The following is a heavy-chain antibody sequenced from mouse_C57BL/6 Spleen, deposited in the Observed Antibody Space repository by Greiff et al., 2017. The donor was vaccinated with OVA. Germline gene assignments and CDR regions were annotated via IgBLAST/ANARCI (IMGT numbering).Heavy chain of an antibody. D-gene: IGHD1-1*01. CDR3: TRPYGSSDFDY. CDR1: GYTFTDYE. CDR2: IDPETGGT. J-gene: IGHJ2*01. Sequence: LVESGAELVRPGASVTLSCKASGYTFTDYEMHWVKQTPVHGLEWIGAIDPETGGTAYNQKFKGKAILTADKSSSTAYMELRSLTSEDSAVYYCTRPYGSSDFDYWGQGTTLTVSS. V-gene: IGHV1-15*01.